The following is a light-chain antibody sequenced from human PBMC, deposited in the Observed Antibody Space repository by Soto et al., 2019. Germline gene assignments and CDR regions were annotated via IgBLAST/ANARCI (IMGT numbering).Light chain of an antibody. CDR2: DAS. CDR3: QQYSSYSPWT. CDR1: QSISNW. J-gene: IGKJ1*01. V-gene: IGKV1-5*01. Sequence: DIQMTQSPSTLSASVGDRVTITCRASQSISNWLAWYQQKVGMAPKLLIYDASNLESGVPSRFSGSGSGTEFTLTISSRQPDDFATYYCQQYSSYSPWTFGQGTKVEMK.